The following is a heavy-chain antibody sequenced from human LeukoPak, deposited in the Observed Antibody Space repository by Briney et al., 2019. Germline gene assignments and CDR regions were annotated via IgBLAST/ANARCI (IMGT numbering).Heavy chain of an antibody. V-gene: IGHV3-21*01. CDR1: GFTFSSYS. CDR3: ARDSDYYDSSGDFDY. CDR2: ISSSSSYI. J-gene: IGHJ4*02. D-gene: IGHD3-22*01. Sequence: GGSLRLSCAASGFTFSSYSMNWVRQAPGKGLEWVSSISSSSSYIYYADSVKGRFTISRDNAKNSLYLQMNSLRAEDTAVYYCARDSDYYDSSGDFDYWGQGTLVTVSS.